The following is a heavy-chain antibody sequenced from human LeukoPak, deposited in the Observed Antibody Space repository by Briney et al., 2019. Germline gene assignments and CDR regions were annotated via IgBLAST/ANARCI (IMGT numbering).Heavy chain of an antibody. V-gene: IGHV4-4*07. D-gene: IGHD1-1*01. CDR2: IYYSVST. Sequence: PSETLSLTCSVSGDSISGYYWRWLRQPAGKGLEGLGRIYYSVSTNYNPSLKSRVTMSVDTSKNQFSLTLSSMTAADTAVYYCARGPTSVEFRNWYFDLWGRGTLVTVSS. J-gene: IGHJ2*01. CDR1: GDSISGYY. CDR3: ARGPTSVEFRNWYFDL.